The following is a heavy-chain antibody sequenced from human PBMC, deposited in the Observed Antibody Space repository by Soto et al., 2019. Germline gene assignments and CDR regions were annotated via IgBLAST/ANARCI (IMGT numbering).Heavy chain of an antibody. Sequence: HPGGSLRLSCAASGFIFSSFAMHWVRQAPGKGLEWLTVISYDGSNKYYADSVKGRFTISRDNSKNTLYLQMNSLRAEDTAVYYCARDMEYQLLNAWFDPWGQGTLVTVSS. CDR3: ARDMEYQLLNAWFDP. V-gene: IGHV3-30-3*01. J-gene: IGHJ5*02. CDR2: ISYDGSNK. D-gene: IGHD2-2*01. CDR1: GFIFSSFA.